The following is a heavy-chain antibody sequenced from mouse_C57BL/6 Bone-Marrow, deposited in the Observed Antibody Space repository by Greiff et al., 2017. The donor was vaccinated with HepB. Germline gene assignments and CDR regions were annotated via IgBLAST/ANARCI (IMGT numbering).Heavy chain of an antibody. CDR2: IWSGGST. CDR1: AFSLTSYG. V-gene: IGHV2-2*01. CDR3: ARMITTNYFDY. D-gene: IGHD2-4*01. J-gene: IGHJ2*01. Sequence: VQLQQSGPGLVQPSQSLSITCTVSAFSLTSYGVHWVRQSPGKGLEWLGVIWSGGSTDYNAAFISRLSISKDNAKSQVFFKMNSLQADDTAIYYCARMITTNYFDYWGQGTTLTVSS.